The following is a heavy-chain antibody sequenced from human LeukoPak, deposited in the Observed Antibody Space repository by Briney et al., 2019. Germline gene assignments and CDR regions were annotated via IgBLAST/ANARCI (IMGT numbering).Heavy chain of an antibody. Sequence: GGSLRLSCAASGFTFSSYAMIWVRQAPGKGLEWVSSISGSGTNTYYADAVEGRFTISRDTPKSTLFLQMSSLRPEDTAVYYCAKGLGGATRAMDVWGQGTTVTISS. D-gene: IGHD2-21*01. CDR3: AKGLGGATRAMDV. J-gene: IGHJ6*02. V-gene: IGHV3-23*01. CDR2: ISGSGTNT. CDR1: GFTFSSYA.